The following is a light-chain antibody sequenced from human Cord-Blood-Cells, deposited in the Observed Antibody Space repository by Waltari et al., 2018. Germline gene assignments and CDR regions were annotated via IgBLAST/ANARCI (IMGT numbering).Light chain of an antibody. Sequence: QSALTQPASVPWSPRPSITISCTGTSSALGSYNLVSWYQQHPGKAPKLMIYEGSKRPSGVSNRFSGSKSGNTASLTISGLQAEDEADYYCCSYAGSSTWVFGGGTKLTVL. CDR1: SSALGSYNL. CDR2: EGS. CDR3: CSYAGSSTWV. J-gene: IGLJ3*02. V-gene: IGLV2-23*01.